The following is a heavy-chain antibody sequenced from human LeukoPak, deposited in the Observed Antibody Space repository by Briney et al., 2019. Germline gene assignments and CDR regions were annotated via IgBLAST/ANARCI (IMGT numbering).Heavy chain of an antibody. CDR3: ARRRLSSSWYPDYFDF. V-gene: IGHV3-11*04. CDR2: ISTSGSTK. D-gene: IGHD6-13*01. CDR1: GFTFSDYY. Sequence: GGSLRLSCAASGFTFSDYYMTWIRQAPGKGLEWVSYISTSGSTKYYADSVKGRFTISRDNAENSLYLRMNSLRAEDTAVYFCARRRLSSSWYPDYFDFWGQGTLVTVSS. J-gene: IGHJ4*02.